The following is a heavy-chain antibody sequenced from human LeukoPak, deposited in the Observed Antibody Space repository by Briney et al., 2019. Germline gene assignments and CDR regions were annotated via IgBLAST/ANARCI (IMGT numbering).Heavy chain of an antibody. Sequence: ASETLSLTCTVSGGSISSGGFYWSWIRQPPGKGLEWIGYIYHSGNTYYNPSLKSRVTISVDRSKSQFSLTLSSVTAADAAVYYCARAGDYYVSGSYLGYWGQGTLVTVSS. V-gene: IGHV4-30-2*02. J-gene: IGHJ4*02. CDR2: IYHSGNT. CDR3: ARAGDYYVSGSYLGY. CDR1: GGSISSGGFY. D-gene: IGHD3-10*01.